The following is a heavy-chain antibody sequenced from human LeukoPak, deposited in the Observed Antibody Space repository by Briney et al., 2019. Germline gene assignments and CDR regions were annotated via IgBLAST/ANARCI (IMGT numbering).Heavy chain of an antibody. D-gene: IGHD1-26*01. CDR1: GFTFRSFG. CDR3: GKDLSGSYSVDY. V-gene: IGHV3-23*01. Sequence: GGSLRLSCAASGFTFRSFGMSWVRQAPGKGLEWVSDVTGSGGSTFYADSVKGRFTISRDNPKNTLFLQMNSLTVEDTAVYYCGKDLSGSYSVDYWGQGTLVTVSS. CDR2: VTGSGGST. J-gene: IGHJ4*02.